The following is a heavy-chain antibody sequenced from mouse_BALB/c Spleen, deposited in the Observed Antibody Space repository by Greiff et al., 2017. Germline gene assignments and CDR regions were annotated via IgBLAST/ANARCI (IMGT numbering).Heavy chain of an antibody. CDR1: GFTFSSYG. V-gene: IGHV5-6*02. CDR3: ARRDGYYDYAMDY. Sequence: EVKVVESGGDLVKPGGSLKLSCAASGFTFSSYGMSWVRQTPDKRLEWVATISSGGSYTYYPDSVKGRFTISRDNAKNTLYLQMSSLKSEDTAMYYCARRDGYYDYAMDYWGQGTSVTVSS. D-gene: IGHD2-3*01. CDR2: ISSGGSYT. J-gene: IGHJ4*01.